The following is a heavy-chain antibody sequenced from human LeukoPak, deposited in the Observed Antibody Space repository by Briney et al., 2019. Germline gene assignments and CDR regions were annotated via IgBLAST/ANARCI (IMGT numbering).Heavy chain of an antibody. CDR1: GGSISSGGYS. D-gene: IGHD3-10*01. CDR2: IYHSGST. Sequence: KPSETLSLTCAVSGGSISSGGYSWSWIRQPPGKGLEWIGYIYHSGSTYYNPSLKSRVTISVDRSKNQFSLKLRSVTAADTAVYYCAHRSSRGFDPWGQGTLVTVSS. V-gene: IGHV4-30-2*02. J-gene: IGHJ5*02. CDR3: AHRSSRGFDP.